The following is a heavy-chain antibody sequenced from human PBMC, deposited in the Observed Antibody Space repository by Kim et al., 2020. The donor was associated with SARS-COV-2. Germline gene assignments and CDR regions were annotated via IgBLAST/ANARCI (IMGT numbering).Heavy chain of an antibody. CDR1: GFTFSTYG. CDR3: AMQIAARPHFDY. CDR2: IGGGGATA. J-gene: IGHJ4*02. V-gene: IGHV3-23*01. Sequence: GSLRLSCAASGFTFSTYGMSWVRQAPGRRLEWVSAIGGGGATAYYADSVKGRFTISRDNSKNTLYLQMNSLRAEDTAVYYCAMQIAARPHFDYWGQGTLVSVSS. D-gene: IGHD6-6*01.